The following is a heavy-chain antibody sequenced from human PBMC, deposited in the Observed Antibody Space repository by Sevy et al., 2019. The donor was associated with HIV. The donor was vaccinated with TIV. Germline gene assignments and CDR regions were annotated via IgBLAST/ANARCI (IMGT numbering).Heavy chain of an antibody. J-gene: IGHJ4*02. D-gene: IGHD3-22*01. CDR2: LDPQDGEQ. CDR1: GYTFTEIP. V-gene: IGHV1-24*01. Sequence: ASVKVSCKVSGYTFTEIPMHWVRQAPGKGLEWMGGLDPQDGEQIYAQNFQGRVTMTEDKSTDTGYMELSGLRYKDKAIYYCATFIYDYESSGYTADDFWGQGTLVTVSS. CDR3: ATFIYDYESSGYTADDF.